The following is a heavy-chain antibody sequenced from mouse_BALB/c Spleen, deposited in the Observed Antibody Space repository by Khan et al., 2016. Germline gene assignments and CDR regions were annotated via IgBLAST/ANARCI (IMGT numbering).Heavy chain of an antibody. J-gene: IGHJ3*01. V-gene: IGHV14-3*02. Sequence: VQLQQSGAELVKPGASVKLSCTVSGFNIKDTYMHWVNQRPEQGLEWMGRIDPANGNTKYDPKFQDKATITADTSSNTAYLQLSSLTSEDTAVYYCSRGVYDYEFAYWGQGTLVTVSA. CDR1: GFNIKDTY. CDR3: SRGVYDYEFAY. CDR2: IDPANGNT. D-gene: IGHD1-1*01.